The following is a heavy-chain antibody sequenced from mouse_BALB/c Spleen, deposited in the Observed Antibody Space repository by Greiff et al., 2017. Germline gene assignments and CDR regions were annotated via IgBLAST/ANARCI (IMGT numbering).Heavy chain of an antibody. D-gene: IGHD1-1*01. V-gene: IGHV1-54*01. CDR3: ARSFTTVVEGAMDY. CDR2: INPGSGGT. Sequence: QVQLKQSGAELVRPGTSVKVSCKASGYAFTNYLIEWVKQRPGQGLEWIGVINPGSGGTNYNEKFKGKATLTADKSSSTAYMQLSSLTSDDSAVYFCARSFTTVVEGAMDYWGQGTSVTVSS. CDR1: GYAFTNYL. J-gene: IGHJ4*01.